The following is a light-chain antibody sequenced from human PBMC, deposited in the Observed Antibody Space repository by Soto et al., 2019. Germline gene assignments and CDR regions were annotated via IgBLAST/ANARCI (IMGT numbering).Light chain of an antibody. V-gene: IGKV3-15*01. CDR3: QQYNNWIT. Sequence: EIVMTQSPATLSVSPGERATLSCRASQSVSSNLAWYQQKPGQAPRLLIYGASTRSTGIPARFSGSGSGTEFTLTISSLQSEDFEVYYCQQYNNWITFGQRTRLEIK. CDR1: QSVSSN. J-gene: IGKJ5*01. CDR2: GAS.